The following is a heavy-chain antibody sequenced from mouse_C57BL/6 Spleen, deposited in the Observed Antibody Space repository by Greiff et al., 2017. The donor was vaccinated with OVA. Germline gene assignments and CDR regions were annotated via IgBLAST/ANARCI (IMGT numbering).Heavy chain of an antibody. J-gene: IGHJ4*01. CDR2: ISSGGSYT. V-gene: IGHV5-6*01. CDR3: ARGIYYDG. Sequence: EVKLVESGGDLVKPGGSLKLSCAASGFTFSSYGMSWVRQTPDKRLEWVATISSGGSYTYYPDSVKGRFTISRDNAKNTLYLQMSSLKSEDTAMYYCARGIYYDGWGQGTSVTVSS. D-gene: IGHD1-1*01. CDR1: GFTFSSYG.